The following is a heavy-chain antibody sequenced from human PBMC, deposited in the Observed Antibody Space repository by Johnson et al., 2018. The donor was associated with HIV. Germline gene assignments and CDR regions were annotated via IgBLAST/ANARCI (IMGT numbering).Heavy chain of an antibody. CDR1: GFTFSNYW. CDR2: VNSDGSGT. V-gene: IGHV3-74*01. CDR3: ATEGPSERAGCHI. Sequence: EVQLVESGGGLVQPGGSLRLSCAASGFTFSNYWMHWVRQAPGKGLVWVSRVNSDGSGTTYADSVKGRFAISRDNAKNTLYLQMNSLRAEDTAVYYCATEGPSERAGCHIWGQGTMVTVSS. J-gene: IGHJ3*02.